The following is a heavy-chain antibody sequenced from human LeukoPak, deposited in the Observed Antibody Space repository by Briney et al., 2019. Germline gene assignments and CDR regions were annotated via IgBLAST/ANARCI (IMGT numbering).Heavy chain of an antibody. CDR2: IYHSGST. V-gene: IGHV4-30-2*01. CDR3: ARGLYDILYYYGMDV. D-gene: IGHD3-9*01. CDR1: GGSISSGGYS. Sequence: SETLSLTCAVSGGSISSGGYSWSWIRQPPGKGLEWIGYIYHSGSTYYNPSLMSRVTISVDRSKNQFSLKLSSVTAADTAVYYCARGLYDILYYYGMDVWGQGTTVTVSS. J-gene: IGHJ6*02.